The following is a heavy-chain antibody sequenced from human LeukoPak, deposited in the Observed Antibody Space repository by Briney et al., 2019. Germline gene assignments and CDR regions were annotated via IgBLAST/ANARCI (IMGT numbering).Heavy chain of an antibody. Sequence: ASVKLFCKVSGDTLTVLSTHWVRQPPGKGLEWGGGFAPEHGEMIYAQKLQGRVTMTEDRSTDTAYMELSSLRSEDTAVYYCATGGPWDLLKYWGQGTLVTVSS. CDR3: ATGGPWDLLKY. CDR2: FAPEHGEM. CDR1: GDTLTVLS. D-gene: IGHD3-9*01. J-gene: IGHJ4*02. V-gene: IGHV1-24*01.